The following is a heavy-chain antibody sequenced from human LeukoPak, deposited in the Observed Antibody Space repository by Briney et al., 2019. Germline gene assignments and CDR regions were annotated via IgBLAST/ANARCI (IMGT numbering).Heavy chain of an antibody. CDR2: ISGSGGST. D-gene: IGHD4-23*01. CDR1: GFTFSRYA. Sequence: GGSLRLSCPASGFTFSRYAMSWVRQAPGKGLDWVSAISGSGGSTSYADSVKGRFTISRDNSKDTLYLQLNSLRAEDTAVYYCAKEHSYGGNSNWHFDRGGHGTLVTVSS. V-gene: IGHV3-23*01. CDR3: AKEHSYGGNSNWHFDR. J-gene: IGHJ2*01.